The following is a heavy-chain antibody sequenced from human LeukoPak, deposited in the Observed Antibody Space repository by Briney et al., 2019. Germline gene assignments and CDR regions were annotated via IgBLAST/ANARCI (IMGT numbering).Heavy chain of an antibody. D-gene: IGHD3-22*01. CDR3: ARVTMIVVARGFDY. Sequence: SETLSLTCTVSGGSISSGDYYCSWIRQPPGKGLEWIVYIYYSVSTYYNPSLKSGVTISVDTSKNQFSLKQSSVTAADTAVYYCARVTMIVVARGFDYWGQGTLVTVSS. CDR1: GGSISSGDYY. V-gene: IGHV4-30-4*08. J-gene: IGHJ4*02. CDR2: IYYSVST.